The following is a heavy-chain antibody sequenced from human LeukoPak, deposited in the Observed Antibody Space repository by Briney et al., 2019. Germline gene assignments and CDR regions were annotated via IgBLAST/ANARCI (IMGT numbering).Heavy chain of an antibody. CDR2: IYYSGST. Sequence: SETLSLTCTVSGGSISSRYWSWIRQPPGKGLEWIGYIYYSGSTNYNPSLKSRVTISVDTSKNQFSLRLSSVTAADTAVYYCAGISGTGYYYYYMDVWGKGTTVTVSS. CDR3: AGISGTGYYYYYMDV. D-gene: IGHD1/OR15-1a*01. J-gene: IGHJ6*03. CDR1: GGSISSRY. V-gene: IGHV4-59*11.